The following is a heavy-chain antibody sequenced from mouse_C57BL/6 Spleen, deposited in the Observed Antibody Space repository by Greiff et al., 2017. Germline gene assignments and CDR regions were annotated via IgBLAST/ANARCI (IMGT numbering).Heavy chain of an antibody. Sequence: QVQLQQPGTELVKPGASVKLSCKASGYTFTSYWMHWVKQRPGQGLEWIGNINPSNGGTNYNEKFKSKATLTVDKSSSTAYMQLSSLTSEDSAVYYCARGLPHYYGQQAWFAYWGQGTLVTVSA. CDR2: INPSNGGT. D-gene: IGHD1-2*01. J-gene: IGHJ3*01. CDR3: ARGLPHYYGQQAWFAY. V-gene: IGHV1-53*01. CDR1: GYTFTSYW.